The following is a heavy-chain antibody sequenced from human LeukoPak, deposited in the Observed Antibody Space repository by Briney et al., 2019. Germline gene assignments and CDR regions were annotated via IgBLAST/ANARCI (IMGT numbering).Heavy chain of an antibody. V-gene: IGHV3-48*04. CDR2: ISSSGSTI. CDR1: GFTFSSST. CDR3: ARAPGKFGRWINYYFDY. J-gene: IGHJ4*02. D-gene: IGHD5-12*01. Sequence: PGGSLRLSCVASGFTFSSSTMNWVRQAPGKGLEWVSYISSSGSTIYYADSVKGRFTISRDNAKNSLYLQMNSLRAEDTAVYYCARAPGKFGRWINYYFDYWGQGTLVTVSS.